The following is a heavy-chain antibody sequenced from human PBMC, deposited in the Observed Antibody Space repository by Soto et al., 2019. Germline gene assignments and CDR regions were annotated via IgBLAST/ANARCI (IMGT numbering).Heavy chain of an antibody. CDR1: GYTFTSYY. CDR3: ARESITMVRGVIVVVLSFDY. V-gene: IGHV1-46*03. CDR2: INPSGGST. Sequence: ASVKVSCKGSGYTFTSYYMHWVRQAPGQGLEWMGIINPSGGSTSYAQKFQGRVTMTRDTSTSTVYMELSSLRSEDTAVYYCARESITMVRGVIVVVLSFDYWGQGTLVTVSS. D-gene: IGHD3-10*01. J-gene: IGHJ4*02.